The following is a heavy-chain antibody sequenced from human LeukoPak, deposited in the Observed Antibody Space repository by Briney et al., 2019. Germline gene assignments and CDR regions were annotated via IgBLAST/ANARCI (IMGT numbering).Heavy chain of an antibody. CDR2: VHRSGNT. Sequence: SETLSLTCSVSGGSISTYYWSWIRQPAGKGLEWIGRVHRSGNTNYNPSLQSRVTMSVGTSKNQISLRLRFVTAADTAVYYCARDDFEYSVHYGMDVWGQGTAVTVSS. D-gene: IGHD3-9*01. V-gene: IGHV4-4*07. CDR1: GGSISTYY. J-gene: IGHJ6*02. CDR3: ARDDFEYSVHYGMDV.